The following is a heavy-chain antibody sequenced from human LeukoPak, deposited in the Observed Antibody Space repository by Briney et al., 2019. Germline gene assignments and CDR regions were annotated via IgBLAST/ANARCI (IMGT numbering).Heavy chain of an antibody. Sequence: GGSLRLSCAASGFTFSGYSMNWDRQAPGRGLEWVSYITSSRSTIYYADFVKGRFTISRDNAKNSLYLQMNSLRAEDTAVYYCARDRTMGEFDFWGQGTLVTVSS. V-gene: IGHV3-48*01. CDR3: ARDRTMGEFDF. D-gene: IGHD4/OR15-4a*01. CDR1: GFTFSGYS. J-gene: IGHJ4*02. CDR2: ITSSRSTI.